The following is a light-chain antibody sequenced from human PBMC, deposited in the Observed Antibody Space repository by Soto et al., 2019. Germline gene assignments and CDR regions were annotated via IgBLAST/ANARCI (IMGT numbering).Light chain of an antibody. V-gene: IGKV3-11*01. Sequence: EVVLTQSPSTRSLAPWEVSTLSCRASQFLSSYLAWYQQKPGQPPRLLIYDTSNRATGIPARFSGSRSGTDFTLTISSLEPEDFGVYFCHQRNKFGQGTRLEIK. CDR1: QFLSSY. J-gene: IGKJ5*01. CDR3: HQRNK. CDR2: DTS.